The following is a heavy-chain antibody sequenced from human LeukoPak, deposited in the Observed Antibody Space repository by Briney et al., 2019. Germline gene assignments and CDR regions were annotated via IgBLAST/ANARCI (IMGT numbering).Heavy chain of an antibody. CDR2: ISADNGDT. CDR1: GYTFARYG. D-gene: IGHD3-22*01. J-gene: IGHJ4*02. V-gene: IGHV1-18*01. CDR3: ATSSVYYYDY. Sequence: ASVKVSCKASGYTFARYGISWVRQAAGQGLEWMGWISADNGDTRYAQKLQGRVTMTIDTSTTTAYMELRSLRSDDTAVYYCATSSVYYYDYWGQGTLVTVSS.